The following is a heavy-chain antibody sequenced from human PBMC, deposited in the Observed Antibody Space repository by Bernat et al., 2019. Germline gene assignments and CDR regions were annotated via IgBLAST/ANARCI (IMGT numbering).Heavy chain of an antibody. V-gene: IGHV3-74*03. CDR1: GFPFSRYW. CDR2: INSDGTSI. J-gene: IGHJ4*01. Sequence: EVQLVESGGGLVQPGGSLRLSCAASGFPFSRYWMHWVRQGPGKGLVWVSRINSDGTSITYADSVKGRFTISRDNAKNTLYLQMNSLTAEDTAVYYCASPLSGMVDFWGDGTLVTDS. CDR3: ASPLSGMVDF. D-gene: IGHD2-15*01.